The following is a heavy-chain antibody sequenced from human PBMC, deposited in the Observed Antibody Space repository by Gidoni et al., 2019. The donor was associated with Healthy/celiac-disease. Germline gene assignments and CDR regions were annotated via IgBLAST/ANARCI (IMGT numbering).Heavy chain of an antibody. CDR3: ARVGSVAVAGTLYYYYYMDV. V-gene: IGHV3-21*01. CDR2: ISSSSSYI. J-gene: IGHJ6*03. CDR1: GFTFSSYS. Sequence: EVQLVESGGGLVKPGGSLRLSCAASGFTFSSYSMNWVRQAPGKGLEWVSSISSSSSYIYYADSVKGRFTISRDNAKNSLYLQMNSLRAEDTAVYYCARVGSVAVAGTLYYYYYMDVWGKGTTVTVSS. D-gene: IGHD6-19*01.